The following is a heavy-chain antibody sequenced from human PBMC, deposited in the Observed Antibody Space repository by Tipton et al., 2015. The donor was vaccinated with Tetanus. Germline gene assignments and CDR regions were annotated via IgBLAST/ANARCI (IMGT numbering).Heavy chain of an antibody. V-gene: IGHV4-39*02. D-gene: IGHD5-24*01. CDR2: IYYNGAT. J-gene: IGHJ1*01. CDR1: GGSISSSDYY. CDR3: AKEARRDGYNPGGF. Sequence: LRLSCTVSGGSISSSDYYWGWVRQPPGKGLEWIGTIYYNGATQYNLSLRSRVAMSVDTFSNQFSLRLSSVTAADTAVYYCAKEARRDGYNPGGFWGQGTLVTVSS.